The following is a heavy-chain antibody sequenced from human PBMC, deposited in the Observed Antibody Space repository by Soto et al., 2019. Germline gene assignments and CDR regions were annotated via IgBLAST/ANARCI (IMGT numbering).Heavy chain of an antibody. CDR1: GFAFQTYT. V-gene: IGHV3-21*01. CDR2: ITISGNYI. Sequence: GGSLRLSCAASGFAFQTYTMEWLRQPPGKGLEWVSSITISGNYIYYADSVKGRFTISRDNGRNSVYLQMNSLRAEDTAVYHCAKVGVLRTNFRWFDLWGQRTLVTVSS. CDR3: AKVGVLRTNFRWFDL. J-gene: IGHJ5*02. D-gene: IGHD2-8*01.